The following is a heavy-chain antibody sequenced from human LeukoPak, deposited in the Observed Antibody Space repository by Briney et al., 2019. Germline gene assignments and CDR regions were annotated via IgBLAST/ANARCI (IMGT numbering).Heavy chain of an antibody. Sequence: PSETLSLTCTVSGYSISSGYYWGWIRQPPGKGLEWIGSIYHSGSTYYNPSLKSRVTISVDTSKNQFSLKLSSVTAADTAVYYCARDRYSNLDYWGQGTLVTVSS. CDR3: ARDRYSNLDY. J-gene: IGHJ4*02. CDR1: GYSISSGYY. D-gene: IGHD4-11*01. CDR2: IYHSGST. V-gene: IGHV4-38-2*02.